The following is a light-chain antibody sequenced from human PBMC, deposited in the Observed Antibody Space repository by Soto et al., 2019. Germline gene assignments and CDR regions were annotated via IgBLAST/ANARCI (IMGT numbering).Light chain of an antibody. J-gene: IGLJ1*01. CDR2: EVT. CDR1: SSDVGGYDF. CDR3: SSYTITSSPV. Sequence: QSALTQPASVSXSPGQSITISCTGTSSDVGGYDFVSWYRQYPGQAPKILIYEVTHRPSGVPDRFSGSKSGNTASLTISGLQADDEADYYFSSYTITSSPVFGPGTKLTVL. V-gene: IGLV2-14*01.